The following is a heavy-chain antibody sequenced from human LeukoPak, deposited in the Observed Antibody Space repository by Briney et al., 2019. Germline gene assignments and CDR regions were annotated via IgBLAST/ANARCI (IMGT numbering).Heavy chain of an antibody. D-gene: IGHD6-13*01. CDR2: IWNDGSYK. CDR1: GFTFSNYG. Sequence: GRSLRLSCAASGFTFSNYGMHWVRQAPGKGLDWVAVIWNDGSYKYYADSVRGRFTISRDNSMNTVYLQMNSLRAEGKAVYYCAKVRQFTAATGTGLDQWGQGTLVTVSS. J-gene: IGHJ4*02. V-gene: IGHV3-33*06. CDR3: AKVRQFTAATGTGLDQ.